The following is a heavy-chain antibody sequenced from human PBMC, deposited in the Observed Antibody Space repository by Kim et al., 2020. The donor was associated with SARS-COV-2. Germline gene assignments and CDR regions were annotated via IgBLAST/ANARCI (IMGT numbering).Heavy chain of an antibody. D-gene: IGHD7-27*01. V-gene: IGHV1-69*01. Sequence: AKSFQCRVTITADESPSTAYMELSSLRSEDTAVYYCAREHGVLLGPGFDYWGQGTLVTVSS. CDR3: AREHGVLLGPGFDY. J-gene: IGHJ4*02.